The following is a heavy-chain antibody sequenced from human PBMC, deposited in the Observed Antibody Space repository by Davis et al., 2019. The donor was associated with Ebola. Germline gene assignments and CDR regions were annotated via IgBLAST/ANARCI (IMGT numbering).Heavy chain of an antibody. CDR3: ARAEYYYGSGHGAFDI. Sequence: ASVKVSCKASGYTFTGYYMHWVRQAPGQGLEWMGWINPNSGGTNYAQKFQGWVTMTRDTSISTAYMELSRLRSDDTAVYYCARAEYYYGSGHGAFDIWGQGTMVTVSS. D-gene: IGHD3-10*01. CDR2: INPNSGGT. J-gene: IGHJ3*02. CDR1: GYTFTGYY. V-gene: IGHV1-2*04.